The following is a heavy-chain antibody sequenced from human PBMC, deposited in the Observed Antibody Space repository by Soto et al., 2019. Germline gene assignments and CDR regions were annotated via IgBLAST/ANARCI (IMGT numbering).Heavy chain of an antibody. CDR1: GFSFTSSS. CDR3: PASLEGGEYGANSAFDY. J-gene: IGHJ4*02. CDR2: IVVGTGHT. V-gene: IGHV1-58*01. D-gene: IGHD4-17*01. Sequence: SVKVSCKASGFSFTSSSVQWVRQARGQRLEWIGWIVVGTGHTNYAQKFQERVTISTDMSTNTAYMEVNSLRFDDTAVYYCPASLEGGEYGANSAFDYWGQGTLVTVSS.